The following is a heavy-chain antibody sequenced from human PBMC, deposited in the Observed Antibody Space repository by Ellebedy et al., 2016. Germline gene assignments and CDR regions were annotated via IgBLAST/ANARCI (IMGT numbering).Heavy chain of an antibody. CDR2: IYSDTTHGTS. D-gene: IGHD4-17*01. V-gene: IGHV3-66*01. J-gene: IGHJ3*02. Sequence: ETLSLTCAASGFIVSSSHMSWVRQPPGRGLEWVSLIYSDTTHGTSHYADTVTGRFTISRDNGKNSFYLEMNSLRAGDTAVYYCVREGNYGTSMDPFDIWGQGTMVTVSS. CDR1: GFIVSSSH. CDR3: VREGNYGTSMDPFDI.